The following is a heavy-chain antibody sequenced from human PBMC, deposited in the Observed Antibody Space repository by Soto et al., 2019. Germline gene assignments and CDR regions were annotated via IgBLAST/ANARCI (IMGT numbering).Heavy chain of an antibody. CDR3: ARRARCSGGSCYSGYSWFDP. D-gene: IGHD2-15*01. CDR2: IYYSGST. V-gene: IGHV4-59*01. Sequence: SETLSLTCTVSGGSISSYYWSWIRQPPGKGLEWIGYIYYSGSTNYNPSLKSRVTISVDTSKNQFSLKLSSVTAADTAVYYCARRARCSGGSCYSGYSWFDPWGQGTLVTVS. J-gene: IGHJ5*02. CDR1: GGSISSYY.